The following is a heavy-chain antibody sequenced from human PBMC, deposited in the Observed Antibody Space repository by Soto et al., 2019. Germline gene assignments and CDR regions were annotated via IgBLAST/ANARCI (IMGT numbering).Heavy chain of an antibody. J-gene: IGHJ4*02. V-gene: IGHV3-21*01. D-gene: IGHD2-2*01. CDR1: GFTFSSYS. Sequence: GGSLRLSCAASGFTFSSYSMNWVRQAPGKGLEWVSSISSSSSYIYYADSVKGRFTISRDNAKNSLYLQMNSLRAEDTAVYYCARVYCSSTSCPVGYWGQGTLVTVSS. CDR3: ARVYCSSTSCPVGY. CDR2: ISSSSSYI.